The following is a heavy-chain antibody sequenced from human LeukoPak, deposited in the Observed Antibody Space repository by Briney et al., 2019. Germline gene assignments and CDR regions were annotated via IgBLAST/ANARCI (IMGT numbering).Heavy chain of an antibody. D-gene: IGHD2-8*01. Sequence: SSETLSLTCTVSGGSISSYYWSWIRQPPGKGLEWIGYIYYSGSTNYNPSLKSRVTISVDTSKNQFSLKLSSVTAADTAVYYCARGEMVYAINFDYWGQGTLVTVSS. J-gene: IGHJ4*02. V-gene: IGHV4-59*01. CDR2: IYYSGST. CDR1: GGSISSYY. CDR3: ARGEMVYAINFDY.